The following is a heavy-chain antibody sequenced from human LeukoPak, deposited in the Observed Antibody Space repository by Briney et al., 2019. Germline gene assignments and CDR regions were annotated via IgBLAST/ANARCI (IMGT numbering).Heavy chain of an antibody. Sequence: ASVKVSCKASGYTFTSYGISWVRQAPGQGLEWMGWISAYNGNTNYAQKLQGRVTITTDTSTSTAYMELRSLRSDDTAVYYCARQRYYYYDSSGFVSHAFDIWGQGTMVTVSS. CDR2: ISAYNGNT. CDR3: ARQRYYYYDSSGFVSHAFDI. D-gene: IGHD3-22*01. V-gene: IGHV1-18*01. J-gene: IGHJ3*02. CDR1: GYTFTSYG.